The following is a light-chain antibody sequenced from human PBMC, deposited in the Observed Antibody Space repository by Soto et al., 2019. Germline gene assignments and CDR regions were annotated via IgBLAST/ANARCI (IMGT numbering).Light chain of an antibody. CDR3: QQYGSSRT. Sequence: EIVLTQSPGTLSLSPGARATLSCRSSQSVSSSYLAWYQQKPGQAPRLLIYDVSGRATGIPDRFSGSGSGTDFTLTISRLEPEDFAVYYCQQYGSSRTFGQGTKVEIK. CDR2: DVS. CDR1: QSVSSSY. V-gene: IGKV3-20*01. J-gene: IGKJ1*01.